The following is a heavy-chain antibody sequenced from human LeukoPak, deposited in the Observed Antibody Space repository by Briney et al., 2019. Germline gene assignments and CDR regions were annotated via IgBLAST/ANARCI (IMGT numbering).Heavy chain of an antibody. CDR1: GGSISSGGYY. D-gene: IGHD5-12*01. CDR3: ARDRGYVPFDY. CDR2: IYYSGST. J-gene: IGHJ4*02. Sequence: SQTLSLTCTVSGGSISSGGYYWGWIPQHPGQGLEWVGYIYYSGSTYYDASLKSRVMISADTSKNQFSLKLSSVTAADTAVYYCARDRGYVPFDYWGQGTLVTVSS. V-gene: IGHV4-31*03.